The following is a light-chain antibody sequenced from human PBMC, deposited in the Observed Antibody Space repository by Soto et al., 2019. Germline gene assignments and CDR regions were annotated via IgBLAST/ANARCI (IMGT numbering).Light chain of an antibody. CDR3: QQRSNWPPTT. Sequence: EIVLTQSPATLSLSPGERATLSCRASQSVSSYLAWYQQKPGQAPRLLIYDASNRATGIPARFSGSGSGTDFTLTISSLEPEDFAVYSCQQRSNWPPTTFGQGTKVEIK. J-gene: IGKJ1*01. V-gene: IGKV3-11*01. CDR2: DAS. CDR1: QSVSSY.